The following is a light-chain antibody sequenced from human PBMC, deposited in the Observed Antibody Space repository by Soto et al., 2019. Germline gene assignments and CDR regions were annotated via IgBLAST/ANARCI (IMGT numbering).Light chain of an antibody. CDR3: QQYTTYWT. CDR2: DAS. Sequence: DIQMTQSPSTLSASLGDRVTITCRASQGISRWLAWYQQRPGKAPTLLIYDASTLHSGASSRFSGSGSGTEFTLTISSLQPNDSATYYCQQYTTYWTFGQGTKVEIK. J-gene: IGKJ1*01. CDR1: QGISRW. V-gene: IGKV1-5*01.